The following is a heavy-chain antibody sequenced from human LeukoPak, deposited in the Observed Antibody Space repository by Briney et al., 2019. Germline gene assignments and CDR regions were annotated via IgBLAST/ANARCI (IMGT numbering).Heavy chain of an antibody. V-gene: IGHV3-7*01. CDR2: MKEDGGEK. D-gene: IGHD2-8*02. J-gene: IGHJ2*01. Sequence: PGGSLRLSCAASGFIFSPYWVTWVRQAPGMGLEWVANMKEDGGEKFYVDSVRGRFTISRDNAKNSVYLQMNSLRVKDTGVYYCARVRTEWYIDLWGRGTLVTVST. CDR3: ARVRTEWYIDL. CDR1: GFIFSPYW.